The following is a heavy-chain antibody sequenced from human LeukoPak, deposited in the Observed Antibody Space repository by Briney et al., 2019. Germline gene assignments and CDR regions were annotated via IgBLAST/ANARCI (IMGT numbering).Heavy chain of an antibody. CDR3: ARVPTVTFFDY. CDR2: IYYSRST. D-gene: IGHD4-17*01. J-gene: IGHJ4*02. V-gene: IGHV4-34*01. CDR1: GGSFSGYY. Sequence: SDTLSLTCAVYGGSFSGYYWSWIRQPPGKGLEWIGSIYYSRSTYYNPSLKSRVTISVDASKNQFSLKLSSVTAADTAVYYCARVPTVTFFDYWGQGTLVTVSS.